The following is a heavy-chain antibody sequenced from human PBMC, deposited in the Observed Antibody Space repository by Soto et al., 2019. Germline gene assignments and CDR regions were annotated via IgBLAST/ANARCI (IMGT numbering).Heavy chain of an antibody. V-gene: IGHV3-21*01. Sequence: EVQLVESGGGLVKPGGSLRLSCTASGLSFSSDSMNWVRQAPGKGLEWVPSISGSSSYIYYADSVKGRFTISRDNAKNSGYLHMNSLRAEDTAVYYCARGLGYCNVGSCSGAFDMWGQGTMVTVSS. J-gene: IGHJ3*02. CDR3: ARGLGYCNVGSCSGAFDM. CDR2: ISGSSSYI. CDR1: GLSFSSDS. D-gene: IGHD2-15*01.